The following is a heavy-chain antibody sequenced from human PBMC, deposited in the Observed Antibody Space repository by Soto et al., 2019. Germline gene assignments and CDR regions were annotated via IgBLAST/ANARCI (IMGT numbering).Heavy chain of an antibody. CDR1: GFTFSDYY. Sequence: QVQLVESGGGLVKPGGSLRLSCAASGFTFSDYYMSWIRQAPGKGLEWVSYISSSGSTIYYADSVKGRFTISRDNAKNSLYLQMNILRAEDTAVYYCAREPLTGTTYYYYYGMDVWGQGTTVTVSS. D-gene: IGHD1-20*01. CDR3: AREPLTGTTYYYYYGMDV. J-gene: IGHJ6*02. CDR2: ISSSGSTI. V-gene: IGHV3-11*01.